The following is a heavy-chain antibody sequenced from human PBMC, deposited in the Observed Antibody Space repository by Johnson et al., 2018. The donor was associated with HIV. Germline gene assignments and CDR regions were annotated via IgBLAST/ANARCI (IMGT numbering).Heavy chain of an antibody. CDR3: ARVAQSIAARPEAFDI. D-gene: IGHD6-6*01. CDR1: GITFSSYW. J-gene: IGHJ3*02. V-gene: IGHV3-7*05. CDR2: IKQDGSEK. Sequence: VQLVESGGGLVQPGGSLRLSCAASGITFSSYWMSWVRQAPGKGLEWVANIKQDGSEKYYVDSVKGRFTISRENAKNSLDLEMNSLRAEDTAVYYCARVAQSIAARPEAFDIWGQGTMVTVSS.